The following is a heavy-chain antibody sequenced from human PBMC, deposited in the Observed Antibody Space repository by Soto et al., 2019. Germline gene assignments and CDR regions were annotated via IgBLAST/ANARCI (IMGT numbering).Heavy chain of an antibody. J-gene: IGHJ4*02. V-gene: IGHV4-34*01. D-gene: IGHD2-21*02. CDR2: INHSGST. Sequence: LSLTCAVYGGSFSGYYWSWIRQPPGKGLEWIGEINHSGSTNYNPSLKSRVTISVDTSKNQFSLKLSSVTAADTAVYYCARAYCGGDCYSRGDYYFDYWGQGTLVTVSS. CDR3: ARAYCGGDCYSRGDYYFDY. CDR1: GGSFSGYY.